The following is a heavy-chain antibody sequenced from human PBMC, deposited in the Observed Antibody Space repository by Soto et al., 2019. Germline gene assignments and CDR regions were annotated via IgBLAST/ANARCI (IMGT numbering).Heavy chain of an antibody. CDR3: ARVWGYSYGLASDI. Sequence: LSLTCAVSGGSISSGGDSWSWIRQPPGRGLEWIGYIYHSGSTYYNPSLKSRVTISVDRSKSQFSLKLSSVTAADTAVYYCARVWGYSYGLASDIWGQGTMVTVSS. CDR1: GGSISSGGDS. J-gene: IGHJ3*02. D-gene: IGHD5-18*01. V-gene: IGHV4-30-2*01. CDR2: IYHSGST.